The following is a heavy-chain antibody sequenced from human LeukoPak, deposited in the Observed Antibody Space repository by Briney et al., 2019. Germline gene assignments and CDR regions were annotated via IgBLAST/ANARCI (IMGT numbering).Heavy chain of an antibody. J-gene: IGHJ1*01. CDR3: ATFYYYDSSGPKPFAEYFQH. CDR2: FDPEDGET. CDR1: GYTLTELS. Sequence: ASVKVSCKVSGYTLTELSMHWVRQAPGKGLEWMGGFDPEDGETIYAQKFQGRVTMTEDTSTDTAYMELSSLRSEDTAVYYCATFYYYDSSGPKPFAEYFQHWGQGTLVTVSS. V-gene: IGHV1-24*01. D-gene: IGHD3-22*01.